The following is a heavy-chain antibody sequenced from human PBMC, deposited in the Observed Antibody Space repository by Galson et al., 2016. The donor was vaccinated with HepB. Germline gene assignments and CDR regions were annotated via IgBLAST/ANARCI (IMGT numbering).Heavy chain of an antibody. CDR2: IYWDDGK. CDR3: ALPLTTKYYDSSGHHVHSYFDF. J-gene: IGHJ4*02. V-gene: IGHV2-5*02. D-gene: IGHD3-22*01. Sequence: PALVKPTQTLTLTCTFSGFSLTTSGVGVGWIRQPPGKALEWLALIYWDDGKRYRPSLKSRLTITKDTSRNQVLLTMTNMDPVDIGTYYCALPLTTKYYDSSGHHVHSYFDFWGQGTLVTVSS. CDR1: GFSLTTSGVG.